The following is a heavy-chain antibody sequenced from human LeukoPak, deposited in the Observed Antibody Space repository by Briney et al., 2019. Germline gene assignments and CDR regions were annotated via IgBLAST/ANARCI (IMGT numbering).Heavy chain of an antibody. Sequence: GASVKVSCKASGGTFSSYAISWVRQAPGQGLEWMGGIIPIFGTANYAQKFQGGVTITTDESTSTAYMELSSLRSEDTAVYYCARDLIGYSSSWSNWFDPWGQGTLVTVSS. V-gene: IGHV1-69*05. CDR2: IIPIFGTA. CDR1: GGTFSSYA. CDR3: ARDLIGYSSSWSNWFDP. J-gene: IGHJ5*02. D-gene: IGHD6-13*01.